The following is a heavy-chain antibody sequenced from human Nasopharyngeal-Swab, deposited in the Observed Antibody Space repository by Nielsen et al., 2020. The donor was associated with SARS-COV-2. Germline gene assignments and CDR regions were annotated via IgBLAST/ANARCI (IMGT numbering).Heavy chain of an antibody. Sequence: GESLKISCAASGFTFNNYNFNWVRQAPGKGLEWVSSISSSSTYIYYAYPVKGRFTISRDNAKNSLYLQMNSLRAGDTAVYYCARDGLDYDFWSAYFMDVWGQGTTVTVSS. V-gene: IGHV3-21*01. J-gene: IGHJ6*02. CDR3: ARDGLDYDFWSAYFMDV. CDR2: ISSSSTYI. CDR1: GFTFNNYN. D-gene: IGHD3-3*01.